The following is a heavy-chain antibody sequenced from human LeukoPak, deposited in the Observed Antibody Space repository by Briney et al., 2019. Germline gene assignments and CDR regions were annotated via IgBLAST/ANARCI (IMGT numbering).Heavy chain of an antibody. Sequence: GGSLRLSCAASGFTFRSYGMQWVRQAPGKGLEWVAIIWYDGSNKYYADSVKGRFTISSDNSKNTLYLQMNSLRAEDTAVYYCATVRGCGGDCYYLDYWGQGTLVTVSS. V-gene: IGHV3-33*01. CDR3: ATVRGCGGDCYYLDY. CDR2: IWYDGSNK. D-gene: IGHD2-21*01. J-gene: IGHJ4*02. CDR1: GFTFRSYG.